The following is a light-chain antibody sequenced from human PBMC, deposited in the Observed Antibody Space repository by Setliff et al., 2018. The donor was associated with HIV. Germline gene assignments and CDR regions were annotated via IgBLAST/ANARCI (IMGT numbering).Light chain of an antibody. CDR2: DTS. Sequence: QAVVTQEPSLTVSPGGTVTLTCGSSTEAVTNSHYPYWLQQKPGQAPRTLIYDTSNRHSWTPARFSGSLLGGKAALTLSGAQPEDEAEYFCLLSCSSGRVFGGGTKVTVL. V-gene: IGLV7-46*01. CDR3: LLSCSSGRV. CDR1: TEAVTNSHY. J-gene: IGLJ2*01.